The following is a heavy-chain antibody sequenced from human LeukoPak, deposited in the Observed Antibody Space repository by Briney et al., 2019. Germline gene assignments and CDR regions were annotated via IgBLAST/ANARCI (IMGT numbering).Heavy chain of an antibody. D-gene: IGHD4-17*01. CDR2: ISYSGSS. J-gene: IGHJ6*03. CDR3: ARHHPTVTPYYMDV. Sequence: SETLSLTCTVSGYSISSGYYWDWIRQPPGKGLEWIGSISYSGSSYYNPSLKSRVTISVDTSKNQFSLKVNSVTAADTAVYYCARHHPTVTPYYMDVWGKGTTVTISS. V-gene: IGHV4-38-2*02. CDR1: GYSISSGYY.